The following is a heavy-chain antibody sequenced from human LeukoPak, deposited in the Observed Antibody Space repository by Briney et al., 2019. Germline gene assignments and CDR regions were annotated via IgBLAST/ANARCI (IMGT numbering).Heavy chain of an antibody. D-gene: IGHD5-12*01. Sequence: ASVKVSCKASGYTFTGYYMHWVRQAPGQGLEWMGWINPNSGGTNYAQKFQGRVTMTRDTSISTAYMELSRLRSDDTAVYYCARDVSRATDAFDIWGQGTMVTVSS. V-gene: IGHV1-2*02. CDR3: ARDVSRATDAFDI. CDR2: INPNSGGT. CDR1: GYTFTGYY. J-gene: IGHJ3*02.